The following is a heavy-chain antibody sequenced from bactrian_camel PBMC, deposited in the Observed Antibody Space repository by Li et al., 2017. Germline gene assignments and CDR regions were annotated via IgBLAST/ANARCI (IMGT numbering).Heavy chain of an antibody. J-gene: IGHJ6*01. CDR1: GYTYSSIC. CDR3: AIGTDFVE. D-gene: IGHD1*01. Sequence: LVESGGGSVQAGGSLRLSCAASGYTYSSICMGWFRQAPGKGHEWVSSIYSGGTVTTYTDSVKGRFTISRDNAKNMVYLQMTSLTSADTSLYYCAIGTDFVEWGQGTQVTVS. CDR2: IYSGGTVT. V-gene: IGHV3S6*01.